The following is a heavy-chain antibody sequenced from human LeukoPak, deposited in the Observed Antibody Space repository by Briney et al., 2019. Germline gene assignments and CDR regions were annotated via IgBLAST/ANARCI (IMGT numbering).Heavy chain of an antibody. Sequence: PGGSLRLSCAASGFTFEDYAMHWVRQVPGKCLEWVSGIIWKSGRIGYADSVKDRLTISRDNAKNSLYLQMNSLRAEDTALYYCARAHSYDSSGYPYFDYWGQGNLVTVSS. CDR1: GFTFEDYA. J-gene: IGHJ4*02. CDR2: IIWKSGRI. CDR3: ARAHSYDSSGYPYFDY. D-gene: IGHD3-22*01. V-gene: IGHV3-9*01.